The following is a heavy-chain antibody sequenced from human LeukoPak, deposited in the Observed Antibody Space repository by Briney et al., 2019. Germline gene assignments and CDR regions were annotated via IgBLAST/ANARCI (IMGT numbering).Heavy chain of an antibody. J-gene: IGHJ3*02. D-gene: IGHD3-9*01. CDR3: ARLPISAMSAFDI. V-gene: IGHV5-51*01. CDR1: GYSFTSYS. CDR2: IYPGDYDT. Sequence: GEPLKISCKGSGYSFTSYSIGGVPHMPGKGLGWMGIIYPGDYDTRYSPSFQGQVTISADKSISTAYLQWSSLKASDTAMYYCARLPISAMSAFDIWGQGTMVTVSS.